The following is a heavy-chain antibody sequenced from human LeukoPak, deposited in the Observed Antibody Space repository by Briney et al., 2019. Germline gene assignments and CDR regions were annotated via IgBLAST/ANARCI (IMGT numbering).Heavy chain of an antibody. J-gene: IGHJ1*01. V-gene: IGHV3-74*01. CDR2: INSDGSST. Sequence: GGSLRLSCVASGFTFSSYWMHWVRQAPGKGLVWVSRINSDGSSTSYANSVKGRFTISRDNAKNTLYLQMNSLRAEDTAVYYCARVGEDYYGSGSYYQHWGQGTLVTVSS. CDR3: ARVGEDYYGSGSYYQH. D-gene: IGHD3-10*01. CDR1: GFTFSSYW.